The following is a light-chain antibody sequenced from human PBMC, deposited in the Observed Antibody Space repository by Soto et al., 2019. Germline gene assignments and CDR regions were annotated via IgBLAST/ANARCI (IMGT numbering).Light chain of an antibody. J-gene: IGKJ5*01. CDR3: QQYYGLPPLT. CDR1: QNITNN. V-gene: IGKV1-33*01. Sequence: DIQMTQSQSSLSASIVDRVTITCQASQNITNNLSWYQQKPGKAPNLLIYHASKLAKGVTSRFSGSGSGTDFSFIITSLQREDLATYYCQQYYGLPPLTFGQGTRLEI. CDR2: HAS.